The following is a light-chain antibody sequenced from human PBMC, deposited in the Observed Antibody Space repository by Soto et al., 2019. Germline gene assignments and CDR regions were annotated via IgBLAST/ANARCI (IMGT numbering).Light chain of an antibody. J-gene: IGKJ4*01. CDR1: QSVRSH. V-gene: IGKV3-15*01. CDR3: QQYNDWPRT. Sequence: VMTQSPATLSVSPGERATLSCRASQSVRSHLAWYQQKPGQAPSLLIFGASTRATGVPARFSGSESGTEFTLTISSLQSEDVALYFCQQYNDWPRTFGGGTKVDI. CDR2: GAS.